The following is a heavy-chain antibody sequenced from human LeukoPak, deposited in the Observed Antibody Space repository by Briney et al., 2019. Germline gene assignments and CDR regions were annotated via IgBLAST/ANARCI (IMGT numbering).Heavy chain of an antibody. CDR2: ISSSSSYI. D-gene: IGHD4-17*01. CDR3: ATTTGPSYFDY. CDR1: GFTFSSYG. J-gene: IGHJ4*02. V-gene: IGHV3-21*01. Sequence: GGSLRLSCAVSGFTFSSYGMHWVRQAPGKGLEWVSSISSSSSYIYYADSVKGRFTISRDNAKNSLYLQMNSLRAEDTAVYYCATTTGPSYFDYWGQGTLVTVSS.